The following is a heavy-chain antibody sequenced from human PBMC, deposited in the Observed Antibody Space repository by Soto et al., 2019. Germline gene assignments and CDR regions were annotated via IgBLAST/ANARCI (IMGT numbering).Heavy chain of an antibody. CDR3: ARGGGTILAPLP. CDR2: INPNSGAT. Sequence: ASVKVSCKXSGYTFTGYFMHWVRQAPGQGLEWMGWINPNSGATKYAQKFQGRVTLSRDTSISTAYMELSGLRSDDTAVYYCARGGGTILAPLPWGQGTLVTVSS. CDR1: GYTFTGYF. V-gene: IGHV1-2*02. J-gene: IGHJ5*02. D-gene: IGHD3-3*01.